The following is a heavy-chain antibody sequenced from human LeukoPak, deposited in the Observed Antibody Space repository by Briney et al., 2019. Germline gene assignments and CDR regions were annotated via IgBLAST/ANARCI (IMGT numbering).Heavy chain of an antibody. Sequence: ASVKVSCKASGGTFSSYAISWVRQAPGQGLEWMGIINASGGSTSYAQKFQGRVTMTRDTSTSTVYMELSSLRSDDTAMYYCARSSGRSPNRDYMDVWGKGTTVTISS. CDR2: INASGGST. V-gene: IGHV1-46*01. CDR3: ARSSGRSPNRDYMDV. D-gene: IGHD1-14*01. CDR1: GGTFSSYA. J-gene: IGHJ6*03.